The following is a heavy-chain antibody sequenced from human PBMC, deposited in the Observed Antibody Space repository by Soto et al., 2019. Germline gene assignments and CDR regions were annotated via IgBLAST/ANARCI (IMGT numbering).Heavy chain of an antibody. CDR3: ARAWDASGSYRDF. J-gene: IGHJ4*02. V-gene: IGHV3-11*06. CDR2: ISRSADDT. Sequence: QVRLVESGGGLVKPGGSLRLSGAAYGFTFSDYYMTWIREAPGKGLEWVSHISRSADDTYYADSVKGRFTISRDNTKNSLFLRMTSLRAEDTAVYYCARAWDASGSYRDFWGQGTLVSVSS. CDR1: GFTFSDYY. D-gene: IGHD3-10*01.